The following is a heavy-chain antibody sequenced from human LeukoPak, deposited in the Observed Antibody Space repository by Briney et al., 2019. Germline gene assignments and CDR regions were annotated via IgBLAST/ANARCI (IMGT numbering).Heavy chain of an antibody. V-gene: IGHV3-23*01. CDR1: GFTFSSYA. CDR2: ISGSGGST. CDR3: ARDLKGGSYRNFDY. Sequence: GGSLRLSCAASGFTFSSYARSWVRQAPGKGLEWVSAISGSGGSTYYADSVKGRFTISRDNSKNTLYLQMNSLRAEDTAVYYCARDLKGGSYRNFDYWGQGTLVTVSS. J-gene: IGHJ4*02. D-gene: IGHD1-26*01.